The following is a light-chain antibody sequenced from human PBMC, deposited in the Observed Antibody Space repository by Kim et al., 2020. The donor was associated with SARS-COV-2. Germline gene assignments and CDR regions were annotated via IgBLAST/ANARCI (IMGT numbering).Light chain of an antibody. CDR1: QGISNS. J-gene: IGKJ2*01. CDR2: GAS. Sequence: SASVGDRVTIPCRASQGISNSLAWYQQKPGKAPKLLLYGASRLESGVPSRFSGSGSGTDYTLTISSLQPEDFATYHCQQYYTTPFTFGQGTKLEI. V-gene: IGKV1-NL1*01. CDR3: QQYYTTPFT.